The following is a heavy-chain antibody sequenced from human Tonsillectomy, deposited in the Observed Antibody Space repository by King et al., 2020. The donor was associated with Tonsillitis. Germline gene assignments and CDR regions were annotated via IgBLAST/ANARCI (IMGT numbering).Heavy chain of an antibody. CDR1: GYTLTELS. Sequence: QLVQSGAEVKKPGASVKASCNVSGYTLTELSMHWVRQAPGKGLEWMGGFDPEEGETIFAQNFQGRLTMTEDTSTDTAYMDLSSLTSEDKAVYYCGTLYSVSGVYSWHDVFDIGGQGTMVPAS. CDR3: GTLYSVSGVYSWHDVFDI. CDR2: FDPEEGET. J-gene: IGHJ3*02. V-gene: IGHV1-24*01. D-gene: IGHD3-22*01.